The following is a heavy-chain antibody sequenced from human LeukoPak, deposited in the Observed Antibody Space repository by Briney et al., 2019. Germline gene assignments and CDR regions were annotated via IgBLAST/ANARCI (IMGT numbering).Heavy chain of an antibody. V-gene: IGHV1-69*13. D-gene: IGHD2-21*01. CDR3: CGGGLYYFDY. CDR2: IIPIFGTA. J-gene: IGHJ4*02. Sequence: ASVKVSCKASGGTFSSYAISWVRQAPGQGLEWMGGIIPIFGTANYAQKFQGRVTITADESTSTAYMELSSLRSEDTAVYYCCGGGLYYFDYWGQGTLVTVSS. CDR1: GGTFSSYA.